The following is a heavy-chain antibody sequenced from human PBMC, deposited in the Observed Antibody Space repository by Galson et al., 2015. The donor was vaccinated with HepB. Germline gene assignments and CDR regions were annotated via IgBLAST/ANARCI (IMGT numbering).Heavy chain of an antibody. V-gene: IGHV3-30-3*01. CDR3: ARVAAGYGNYFGDAFDI. J-gene: IGHJ3*02. D-gene: IGHD4-11*01. CDR2: ISYDGSNK. Sequence: LRLSCAASGFTFSSYAMHWVRQAPGKGLEWVAVISYDGSNKYYADSVKGRFTISRDNSKNTLYLQMNSLRAEDTAVYYCARVAAGYGNYFGDAFDIWGQGTMVTVSS. CDR1: GFTFSSYA.